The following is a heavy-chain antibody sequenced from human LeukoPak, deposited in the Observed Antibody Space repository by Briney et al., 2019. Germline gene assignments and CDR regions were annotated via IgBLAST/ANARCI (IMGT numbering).Heavy chain of an antibody. J-gene: IGHJ5*02. CDR1: GFTFSSYA. D-gene: IGHD4-17*01. Sequence: GGSLRLSCAASGFTFSSYAMSWVRQAPGKGLEWVSAISGSGGSTYYADSVKGRFTISRDNSKNTLYLQMNSLRAEDTAVYYCAKDRGNGNYGPNWFDPWGQGTRVTVSS. V-gene: IGHV3-23*01. CDR2: ISGSGGST. CDR3: AKDRGNGNYGPNWFDP.